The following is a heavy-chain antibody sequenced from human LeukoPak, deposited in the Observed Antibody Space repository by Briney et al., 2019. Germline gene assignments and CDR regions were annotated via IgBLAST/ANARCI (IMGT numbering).Heavy chain of an antibody. J-gene: IGHJ4*02. CDR3: ARDSSGLLDY. CDR1: GFTFDDYA. CDR2: ISGDGGST. V-gene: IGHV3-43*02. Sequence: GGSLRLSCAASGFTFDDYAMHWVRQAPGKGLEWVSLISGDGGSTYYADSVKGRFTISRDNSKNSLYLQMNSLRTEDTAVYYCARDSSGLLDYWGQGTLVTVSS. D-gene: IGHD6-19*01.